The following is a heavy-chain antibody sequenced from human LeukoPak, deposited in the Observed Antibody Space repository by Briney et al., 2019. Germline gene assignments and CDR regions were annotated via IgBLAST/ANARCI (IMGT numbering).Heavy chain of an antibody. CDR1: GFTVSSSY. V-gene: IGHV3-23*01. D-gene: IGHD1-26*01. CDR2: SSGSGGST. J-gene: IGHJ4*02. Sequence: GGCLRLSCAASGFTVSSSYMSWVRQAPGKGLAGVSFSSGSGGSTRYADSVKGRLTISRDNSKNTVYLQMKSLRAEDTAVYYCARLSGSYVDYFDYWGQGTLVTVSS. CDR3: ARLSGSYVDYFDY.